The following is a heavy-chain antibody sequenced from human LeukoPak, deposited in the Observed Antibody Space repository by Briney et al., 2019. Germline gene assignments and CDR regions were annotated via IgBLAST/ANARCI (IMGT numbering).Heavy chain of an antibody. D-gene: IGHD3-10*01. V-gene: IGHV4-39*01. CDR2: IYSNGHI. J-gene: IGHJ4*02. CDR1: SDSISSSSYL. Sequence: PETLSLTCSVSSDSISSSSYLWVWVRQPPEKGLEWIGDIYSNGHISYNPSLKSRAAISVDTSKNQFSLSLSSVTAADTALYYCARRHYGSGNIDSWGQGTLVTVSS. CDR3: ARRHYGSGNIDS.